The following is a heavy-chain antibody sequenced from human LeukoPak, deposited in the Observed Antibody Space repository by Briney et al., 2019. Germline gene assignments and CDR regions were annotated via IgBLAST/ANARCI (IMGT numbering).Heavy chain of an antibody. J-gene: IGHJ4*02. CDR2: IIPIFGTA. CDR1: GGTFSSYA. Sequence: SVKVSCKASGGTFSSYAISSVRQAPGQGLEWMGGIIPIFGTANYAQKFQGRVTITTDESTSTAYMELSSLRSEDTAVYYCARDSVNLGIAAAGNDYWGQGTLVTVSS. D-gene: IGHD6-13*01. CDR3: ARDSVNLGIAAAGNDY. V-gene: IGHV1-69*05.